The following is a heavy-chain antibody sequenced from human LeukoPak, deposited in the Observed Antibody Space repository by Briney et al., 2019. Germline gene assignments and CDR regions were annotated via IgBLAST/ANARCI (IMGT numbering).Heavy chain of an antibody. Sequence: GGSLRLSCAASRFTLSTYWMSWVRQAPGKGLEWVAHIKQDGSQEYYVDSVKGRFTISRDSAKNSLYLQMNSLRAEDTAVYYCARVSSGCFDYWGQGTLVTVSS. V-gene: IGHV3-7*03. J-gene: IGHJ4*02. CDR3: ARVSSGCFDY. CDR1: RFTLSTYW. CDR2: IKQDGSQE. D-gene: IGHD6-19*01.